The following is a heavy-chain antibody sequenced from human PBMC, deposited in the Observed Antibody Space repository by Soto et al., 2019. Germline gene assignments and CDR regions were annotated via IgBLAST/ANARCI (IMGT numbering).Heavy chain of an antibody. J-gene: IGHJ6*02. V-gene: IGHV4-34*01. D-gene: IGHD3-3*01. Sequence: SETLSLTCAVYGGSFSGYYWSWIRQPPGKGLEWIGEINHSGSTNYNPSLKSRVTISVDTSKNQFSLKLSSVTAADTAVYYCARGRGRFLEWFFYYYYGMDVWGQGTTVTVSS. CDR1: GGSFSGYY. CDR2: INHSGST. CDR3: ARGRGRFLEWFFYYYYGMDV.